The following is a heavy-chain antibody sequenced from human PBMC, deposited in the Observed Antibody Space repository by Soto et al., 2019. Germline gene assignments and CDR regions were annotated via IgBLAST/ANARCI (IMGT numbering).Heavy chain of an antibody. V-gene: IGHV4-31*03. CDR1: GGSVSSGGYY. J-gene: IGHJ2*01. CDR2: IYYSGST. CDR3: ARDPGGNSNHWYFDL. Sequence: QVQLQESGPGLVKPSQILSLTSTGSGGSVSSGGYYWNCIRQHPGKGLEWIGYIYYSGSTYYNPSLKRRVTISVDTSKNQFSLKLGSVTAADTAVYYCARDPGGNSNHWYFDLWGRGTLVTVSS. D-gene: IGHD2-21*02.